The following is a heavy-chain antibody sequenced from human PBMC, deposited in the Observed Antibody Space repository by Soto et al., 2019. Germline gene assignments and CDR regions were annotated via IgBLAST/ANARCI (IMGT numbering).Heavy chain of an antibody. CDR1: GGAFSSYD. CDR2: IIPLFGTT. Sequence: QVQLVQSGAEVKKPGSSVKVSCKTSGGAFSSYDISWVRQAPGQGLEWMGGIIPLFGTTNYAQKFQGRVTLTADESTSTVYMNLYSLRYEDTAVYYCARGLTEGYFGMDVWGQGTKVTVSS. J-gene: IGHJ6*02. CDR3: ARGLTEGYFGMDV. V-gene: IGHV1-69*01.